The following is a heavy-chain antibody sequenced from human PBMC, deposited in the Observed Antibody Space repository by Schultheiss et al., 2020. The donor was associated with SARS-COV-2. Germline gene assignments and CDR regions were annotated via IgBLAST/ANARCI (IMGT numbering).Heavy chain of an antibody. D-gene: IGHD3-22*01. CDR1: GGSISSGDYY. CDR3: ARQDSSAEGGWFDP. Sequence: SETLSLTCTVSGGSISSGDYYWSWIRQPPGKGLEWIGYIYYSGSTNYNPSLKSRVTISVDTSKNQFSLKLSSVTAADTAVYYCARQDSSAEGGWFDPWGQGTLVTVSS. J-gene: IGHJ5*02. CDR2: IYYSGST. V-gene: IGHV4-30-4*01.